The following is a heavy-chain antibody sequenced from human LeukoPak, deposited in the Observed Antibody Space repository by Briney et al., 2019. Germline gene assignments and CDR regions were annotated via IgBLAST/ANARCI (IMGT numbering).Heavy chain of an antibody. J-gene: IGHJ4*02. CDR1: VYTFTGYY. CDR3: ARDQFVPYYYDSSGYYIYFDY. D-gene: IGHD3-22*01. CDR2: INPNSGGT. V-gene: IGHV1-2*02. Sequence: ASVTVSCQASVYTFTGYYMHWVRPAPGQGLDWMGWINPNSGGTNYAQKFQGRVTMTRDTSISTAYMELSRLRSDDTAVYYCARDQFVPYYYDSSGYYIYFDYWGQGTLVTVSS.